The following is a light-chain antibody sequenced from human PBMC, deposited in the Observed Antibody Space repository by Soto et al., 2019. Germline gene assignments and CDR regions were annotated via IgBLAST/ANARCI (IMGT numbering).Light chain of an antibody. CDR2: AAS. CDR1: QSISSY. V-gene: IGKV1-6*01. J-gene: IGKJ1*01. Sequence: IQMTQSPSSLSASVGDRVTITCRASQSISSYLNWYQQKPGKAPKLLIYAASSLQSGVPPRFSGSGSGTDFTLAISSLQPEDSATYYCLQDINYPWTFDQGTKVDIK. CDR3: LQDINYPWT.